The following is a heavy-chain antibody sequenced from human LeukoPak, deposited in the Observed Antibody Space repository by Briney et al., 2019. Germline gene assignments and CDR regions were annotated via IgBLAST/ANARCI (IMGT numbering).Heavy chain of an antibody. J-gene: IGHJ4*02. CDR1: GGFITACY. CDR2: VYYSGST. V-gene: IGHV4-59*01. D-gene: IGHD7-27*01. Sequence: SETLSLTCTVSGGFITACYWSWIRQPPGKGLEWIGYVYYSGSTEYNPSLRSRITISLEMSKQQFSLNLTSVTAADTAIYYCASNTGTVFDYWGQGALVTVSS. CDR3: ASNTGTVFDY.